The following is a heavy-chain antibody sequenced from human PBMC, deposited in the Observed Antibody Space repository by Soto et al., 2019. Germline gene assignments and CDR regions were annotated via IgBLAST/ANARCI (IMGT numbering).Heavy chain of an antibody. D-gene: IGHD3-10*01. CDR3: ARLMDYGSGSYYWTY. J-gene: IGHJ4*02. CDR1: GGSISSSSYY. CDR2: IYYSGST. Sequence: SETLSLTCTVSGGSISSSSYYWGWIRQPPGKGLEWIGSIYYSGSTYYNPSLKSRVTISVDTSKNQFSLKLSSVTAADTAVYYCARLMDYGSGSYYWTYWGQGTLVTVSS. V-gene: IGHV4-39*01.